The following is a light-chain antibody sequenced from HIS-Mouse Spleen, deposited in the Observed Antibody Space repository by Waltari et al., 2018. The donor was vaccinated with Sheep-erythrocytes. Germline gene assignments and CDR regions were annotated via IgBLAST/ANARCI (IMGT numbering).Light chain of an antibody. CDR2: QGS. V-gene: IGLV3-1*01. Sequence: SYELTQPPSVSVSPGQTASITCSGDKLGDKYACWYQQKPGQSPVLVIYQGSKRPSGTPERFSGSNAGNTATLTISGTQAMDEADYYCQAWDSSTAWVFGGGTKLTVL. J-gene: IGLJ3*02. CDR1: KLGDKY. CDR3: QAWDSSTAWV.